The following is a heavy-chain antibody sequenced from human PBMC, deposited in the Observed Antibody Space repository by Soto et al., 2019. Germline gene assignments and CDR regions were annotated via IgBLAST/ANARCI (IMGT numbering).Heavy chain of an antibody. CDR1: GFTFINYA. D-gene: IGHD2-21*01. J-gene: IGHJ2*01. V-gene: IGHV3-23*01. CDR3: ARKVVGSTSRPDYWYFDL. Sequence: EVQLLESGGDSVQPGGSVRLSCAGSGFTFINYAMNWVRQAPGKGLEWVSTISGGGDATFFADSVRGRFTFSRDNSKNTLTLQMNCLGVDDTAVYYCARKVVGSTSRPDYWYFDLWGRGTLVTVSS. CDR2: ISGGGDAT.